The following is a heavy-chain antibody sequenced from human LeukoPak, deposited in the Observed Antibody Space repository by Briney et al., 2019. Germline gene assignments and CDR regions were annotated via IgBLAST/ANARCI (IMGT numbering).Heavy chain of an antibody. CDR1: GFIFCDYA. CDR3: ATDPYGDYARYLDY. D-gene: IGHD4-17*01. CDR2: IRTRPYGWAT. Sequence: TGGSLRLSCTTSGFIFCDYAVSWLRQAPGKGLEWIGFIRTRPYGWATQYAASLEGKFTISRDDSKSIAYLQINSLKTEDTALYHCATDPYGDYARYLDYWGRGTLVTVSS. J-gene: IGHJ4*02. V-gene: IGHV3-49*03.